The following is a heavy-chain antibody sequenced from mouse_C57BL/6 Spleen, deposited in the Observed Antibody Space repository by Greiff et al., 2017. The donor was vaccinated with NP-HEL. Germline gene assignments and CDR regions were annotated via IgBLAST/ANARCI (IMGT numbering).Heavy chain of an antibody. V-gene: IGHV1-81*01. J-gene: IGHJ3*01. D-gene: IGHD2-3*01. CDR1: GYTFTSYG. CDR2: IYPRSGNT. Sequence: QVQLQQSGAELARPGASVKLSCKASGYTFTSYGISWVKQRTGQGLEWIGEIYPRSGNTYYNEKFKGKATLTADKSSSTAYMELRSLTSEDSAVYFCARWDDGYFGAYWGQGTLVTVSA. CDR3: ARWDDGYFGAY.